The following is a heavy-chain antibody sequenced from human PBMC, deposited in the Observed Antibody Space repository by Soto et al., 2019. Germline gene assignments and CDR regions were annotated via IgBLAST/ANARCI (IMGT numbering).Heavy chain of an antibody. V-gene: IGHV4-4*02. Sequence: SWVRQTPGGGLEWIGEINHSGTTNYNPSFQNRVTISVDKSTNNFSLKMTSVTAADAAVYYCARGRGYVYGSNFYGLDVWGQGTTVTVSS. J-gene: IGHJ6*02. D-gene: IGHD6-25*01. CDR3: ARGRGYVYGSNFYGLDV. CDR2: INHSGTT.